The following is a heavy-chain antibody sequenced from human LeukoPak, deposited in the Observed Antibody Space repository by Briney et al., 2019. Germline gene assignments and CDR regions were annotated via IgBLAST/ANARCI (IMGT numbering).Heavy chain of an antibody. V-gene: IGHV1-69*04. Sequence: SVKVSCKASGGTFSSYAISWVRQAPGQGLEWMGRIIPILGIANYAQKFQGRVTITADKSTSTAHMELSSLRSEDTAVYYCARDGYCSGGSCHSGYFQHWGQGTLVTVSS. D-gene: IGHD2-15*01. J-gene: IGHJ1*01. CDR2: IIPILGIA. CDR3: ARDGYCSGGSCHSGYFQH. CDR1: GGTFSSYA.